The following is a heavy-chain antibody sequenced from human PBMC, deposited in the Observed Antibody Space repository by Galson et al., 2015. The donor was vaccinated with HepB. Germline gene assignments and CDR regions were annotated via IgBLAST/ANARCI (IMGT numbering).Heavy chain of an antibody. CDR3: AADLWVPGGPQSH. CDR1: GFTFTSSA. V-gene: IGHV1-58*01. Sequence: SVKVSCKASGFTFTSSAVQWVRQARGQRLEWIGWIVVGSGNTNYAQKFQERVTITRDMSTSTAYMELSSLRSEDTAVYYCAADLWVPGGPQSHWGQGTLVTVSS. CDR2: IVVGSGNT. J-gene: IGHJ4*02. D-gene: IGHD1-26*01.